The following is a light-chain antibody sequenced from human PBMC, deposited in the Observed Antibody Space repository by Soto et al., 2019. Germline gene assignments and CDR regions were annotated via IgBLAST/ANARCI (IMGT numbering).Light chain of an antibody. CDR3: QQYYRTPIT. Sequence: DIVLTQSPDSLAVSLGERATINCKPSQSILYSSNNKNYLAWYKQRPGQPPKLLVYWASTRESGVPDRFSGSGSGTDFTLTITSLQAEDVAVYYCQQYYRTPITFGQGTRLEIK. CDR2: WAS. V-gene: IGKV4-1*01. CDR1: QSILYSSNNKNY. J-gene: IGKJ5*01.